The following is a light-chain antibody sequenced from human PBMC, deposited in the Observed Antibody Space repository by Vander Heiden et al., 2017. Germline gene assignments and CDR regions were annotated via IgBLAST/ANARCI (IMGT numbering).Light chain of an antibody. V-gene: IGKV1-5*03. CDR2: KAS. Sequence: DIQMTQSPSTLSASVGDRVTNTCRASQSISSWLAWYQQKPGNAPKLLIYKASNLEPGVPSRFSGSGSGTEFTLTISSLQPDDCATYYCQQYNSYSWTFGQGTKVEIK. CDR1: QSISSW. J-gene: IGKJ1*01. CDR3: QQYNSYSWT.